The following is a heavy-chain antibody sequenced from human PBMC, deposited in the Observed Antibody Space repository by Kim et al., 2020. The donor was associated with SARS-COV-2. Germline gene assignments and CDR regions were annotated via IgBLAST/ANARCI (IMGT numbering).Heavy chain of an antibody. Sequence: SETLSLTCAVYGGSFSGYYWSWIRQPPGKGLEWIGEINHSGSTNYNPSLKSRVTISVDTSKNQFSLKLSSVTAADTAVYYCARVHRGGAYSSSWNNFDYWGQGTLVTVSS. CDR1: GGSFSGYY. J-gene: IGHJ4*02. V-gene: IGHV4-34*01. D-gene: IGHD6-13*01. CDR3: ARVHRGGAYSSSWNNFDY. CDR2: INHSGST.